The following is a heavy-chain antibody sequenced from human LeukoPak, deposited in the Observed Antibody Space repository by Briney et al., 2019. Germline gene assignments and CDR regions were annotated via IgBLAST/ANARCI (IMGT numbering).Heavy chain of an antibody. Sequence: PSETLSLTCTVSGGSISSYYWSWIRQPPGKGLEWIGYINYSGSTNYNPSLKSRVTISVDTSKNQFSLKLSSVTAADTAVYYCARDLYDFWSGYFGGRWFDPWGQGTLVTVSS. V-gene: IGHV4-59*01. CDR3: ARDLYDFWSGYFGGRWFDP. CDR2: INYSGST. J-gene: IGHJ5*02. CDR1: GGSISSYY. D-gene: IGHD3-3*01.